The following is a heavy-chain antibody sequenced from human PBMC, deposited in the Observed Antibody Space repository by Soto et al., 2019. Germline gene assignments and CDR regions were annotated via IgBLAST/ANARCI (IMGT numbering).Heavy chain of an antibody. CDR1: GGSISNDGYY. D-gene: IGHD3-10*01. J-gene: IGHJ5*02. Sequence: SETLSLTCTVSGGSISNDGYYWGWIRQSPEKGLEWIASISYSGSTYYNPSLKSRVIISVDTSKSQFSLKLSSVTAADTAVYYCARLLFGAANWFDPWGQGTLVTVSS. CDR3: ARLLFGAANWFDP. V-gene: IGHV4-39*07. CDR2: ISYSGST.